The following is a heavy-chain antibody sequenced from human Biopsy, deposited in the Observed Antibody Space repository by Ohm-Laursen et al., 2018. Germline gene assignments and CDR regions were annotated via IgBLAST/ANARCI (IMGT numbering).Heavy chain of an antibody. D-gene: IGHD6-19*01. CDR2: ISPKSGDT. V-gene: IGHV1-2*02. J-gene: IGHJ4*02. CDR1: GYTFAGYY. Sequence: ASVKVSCKASGYTFAGYYLHWVRQAPGHGLEWMGWISPKSGDTNYAHKFQGNITMTRDTSMSTAYMEMSRLRCDDTAAYYCALQSVAQMKNFDYWGQGTLVTVSS. CDR3: ALQSVAQMKNFDY.